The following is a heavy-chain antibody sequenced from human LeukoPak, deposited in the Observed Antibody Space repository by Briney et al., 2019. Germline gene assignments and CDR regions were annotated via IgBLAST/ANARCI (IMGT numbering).Heavy chain of an antibody. CDR2: ISGTGGST. V-gene: IGHV3-23*01. CDR1: GFTFSSCA. CDR3: AKDLLFKCDILTGDLYFDS. Sequence: GGSLRLSCAASGFTFSSCAMSWVRQAPGKGLEWVSGISGTGGSTNYADSVKGRFTISRDNSKNTVYLQMNSLRAEDTAVYYCAKDLLFKCDILTGDLYFDSRGQGTLVTVSS. D-gene: IGHD3-9*01. J-gene: IGHJ4*02.